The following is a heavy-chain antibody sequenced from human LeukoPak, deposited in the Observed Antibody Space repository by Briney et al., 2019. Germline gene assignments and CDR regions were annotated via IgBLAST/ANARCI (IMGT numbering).Heavy chain of an antibody. CDR3: ARRAGDYSHPYDY. CDR1: GFTFSSYG. J-gene: IGHJ4*02. V-gene: IGHV3-30*02. CDR2: IRYDGSKK. Sequence: GGSLRLSCAASGFTFSSYGMHWVRQAPGKGLEWEAFIRYDGSKKYYADSVKGRFTISRDNAKNSLYLQMNSLRAEDTAVYYCARRAGDYSHPYDYWGQGTLVTVSS. D-gene: IGHD3-22*01.